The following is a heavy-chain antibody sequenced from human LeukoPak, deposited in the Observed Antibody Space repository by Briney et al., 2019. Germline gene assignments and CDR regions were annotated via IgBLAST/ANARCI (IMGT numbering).Heavy chain of an antibody. CDR2: INPDGSST. CDR1: GFTFSTYW. J-gene: IGHJ4*02. Sequence: GGSLRLSCAASGFTFSTYWMHWVRQAPGKGLVWVSRINPDGSSTSYADSVKGRFTISRDNAKNTLYLQMNSLRAEDTVVYYCGRDNWGSLDYWGQGTLVTVSS. CDR3: GRDNWGSLDY. D-gene: IGHD7-27*01. V-gene: IGHV3-74*01.